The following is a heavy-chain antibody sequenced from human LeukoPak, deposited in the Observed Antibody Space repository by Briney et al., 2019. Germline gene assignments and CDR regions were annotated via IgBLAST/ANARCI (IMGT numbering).Heavy chain of an antibody. Sequence: ASVKVSCKASGYTFTSYEINWVRLTTGQGLEWMGWMNPRSGNTGYAQKFQGRVTMTRDTSISTAYMEPSSLRSEDTAVYYCAKGGLYYGDGHSAPPRIIDYWGQGTLVTVSS. CDR3: AKGGLYYGDGHSAPPRIIDY. V-gene: IGHV1-8*01. D-gene: IGHD4-17*01. J-gene: IGHJ4*02. CDR1: GYTFTSYE. CDR2: MNPRSGNT.